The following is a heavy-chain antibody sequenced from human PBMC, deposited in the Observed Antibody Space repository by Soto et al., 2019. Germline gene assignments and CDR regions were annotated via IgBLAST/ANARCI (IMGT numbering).Heavy chain of an antibody. J-gene: IGHJ3*02. V-gene: IGHV1-3*05. Sequence: QVQLVQSGAEEKKPGASVKVSCKASGYTFTSYAMHWVRQAPGQRLEWMAWINAGNGNTKYSQKLQVRVPTTSDTSASTAYMELSSLRSADTAVHYCARGAHWVDIWGQGTMVTLSS. CDR3: ARGAHWVDI. D-gene: IGHD7-27*01. CDR2: INAGNGNT. CDR1: GYTFTSYA.